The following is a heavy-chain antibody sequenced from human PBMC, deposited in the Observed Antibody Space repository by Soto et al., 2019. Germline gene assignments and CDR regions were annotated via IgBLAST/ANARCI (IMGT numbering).Heavy chain of an antibody. Sequence: PSETLSLTCAVSGDSISNNNWWSWVRQAPGKGLEWIGEIFHNGDSNYNPSLNSRVTISLDKSQNQFSLTLTSVTAADTAVYYCARTPFFSSTFDYWGQGALVTVSS. CDR3: ARTPFFSSTFDY. D-gene: IGHD6-13*01. J-gene: IGHJ4*02. V-gene: IGHV4-4*02. CDR1: GDSISNNNW. CDR2: IFHNGDS.